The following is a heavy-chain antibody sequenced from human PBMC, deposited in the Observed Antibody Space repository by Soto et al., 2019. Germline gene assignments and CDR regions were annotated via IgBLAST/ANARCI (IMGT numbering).Heavy chain of an antibody. CDR3: ARLLLWFGEIRWFDP. Sequence: SQTLSLTCTVSGGSISSSSYYWGWIRQPPGKGLEWIGSIYYSGSTYYNPSLKSRVTISVDTSKNQFSLKLSSVTAADTAVYYCARLLLWFGEIRWFDPWGQGTLVTVSS. J-gene: IGHJ5*02. D-gene: IGHD3-10*01. V-gene: IGHV4-39*01. CDR2: IYYSGST. CDR1: GGSISSSSYY.